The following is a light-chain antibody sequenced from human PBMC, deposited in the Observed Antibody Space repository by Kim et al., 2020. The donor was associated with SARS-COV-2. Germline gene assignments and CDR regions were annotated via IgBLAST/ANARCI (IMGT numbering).Light chain of an antibody. CDR2: QDS. J-gene: IGLJ2*01. Sequence: SYELTQPPSVSVSPGQTASITCSGDNLGDKYACWYQQKPGQPPVLVIYQDSKRPSGIPERFSGSNSGNTATLTISGTQAMDEADYYCQVWDSSFVEFGGG. V-gene: IGLV3-1*01. CDR1: NLGDKY. CDR3: QVWDSSFVE.